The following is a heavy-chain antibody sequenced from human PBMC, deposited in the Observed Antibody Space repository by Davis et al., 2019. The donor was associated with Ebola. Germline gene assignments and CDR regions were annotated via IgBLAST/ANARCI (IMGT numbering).Heavy chain of an antibody. CDR2: IYYSGST. J-gene: IGHJ4*02. CDR1: GGSISSSSYY. CDR3: ARRVGGSYYKPFDY. Sequence: MPSETLSLTCTVSGGSISSSSYYWGWIRQPPGKGLEWIGYIYYSGSTYYNPSLKSRVTISVDTSKNQFSLKLSSVTAADTAVYYCARRVGGSYYKPFDYWGQGTLVTVSS. V-gene: IGHV4-39*01. D-gene: IGHD1-26*01.